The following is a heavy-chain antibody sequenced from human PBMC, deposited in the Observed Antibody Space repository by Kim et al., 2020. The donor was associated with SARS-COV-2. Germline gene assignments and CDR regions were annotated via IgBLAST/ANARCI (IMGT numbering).Heavy chain of an antibody. D-gene: IGHD6-13*01. J-gene: IGHJ4*02. Sequence: GGSLRLSCAASGFTFSSYSMNWVRQAPGKGLEWVSSISSSSSYIYYADSVKGRFTISRDNAKNSLYLQMNSLRAEDTAVYYCARDPTPSSWFFDYWGQGTLVTVSS. V-gene: IGHV3-21*01. CDR1: GFTFSSYS. CDR2: ISSSSSYI. CDR3: ARDPTPSSWFFDY.